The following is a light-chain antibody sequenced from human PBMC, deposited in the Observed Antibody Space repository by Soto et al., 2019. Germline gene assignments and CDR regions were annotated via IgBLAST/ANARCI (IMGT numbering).Light chain of an antibody. V-gene: IGKV1-6*01. CDR3: LQDYNFTWT. CDR1: QGIGNG. Sequence: AIQMTQSPSSLSASLGDRVTITCRASQGIGNGLGWYQQKPGNAPRLLIYAASTLQSGVTSRFSGSGSGTDFTLTISSLQPEDFATYYCLQDYNFTWTFGQGTKVEIK. CDR2: AAS. J-gene: IGKJ1*01.